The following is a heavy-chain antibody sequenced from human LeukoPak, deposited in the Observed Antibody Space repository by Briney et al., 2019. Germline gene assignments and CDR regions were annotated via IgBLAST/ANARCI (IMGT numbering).Heavy chain of an antibody. D-gene: IGHD3-10*01. V-gene: IGHV4-30-4*08. Sequence: SETLSLTCTVSGGSISSGDYYWSWIRQPPGKGLEWIGYIYYSGSTYYNPSLKSRVTISVDTSKNQFSLKLSSVTAADTAVYYCARGRYYYGSGSYRLNWYFDLWGRGTLVTVSS. J-gene: IGHJ2*01. CDR3: ARGRYYYGSGSYRLNWYFDL. CDR2: IYYSGST. CDR1: GGSISSGDYY.